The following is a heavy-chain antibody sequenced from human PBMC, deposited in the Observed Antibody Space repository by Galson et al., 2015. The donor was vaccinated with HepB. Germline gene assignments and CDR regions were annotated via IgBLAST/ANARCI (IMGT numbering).Heavy chain of an antibody. J-gene: IGHJ4*02. Sequence: SETLSLTCAVCGGSFSGYYWSWIRQPPGKGLEWLGEMNHSGSTNYNPSLKSRVTISVDTSKNQFSLKLSSVTAADRAVYYCVGGLRSGLIDYWGQGTLVTVSS. CDR2: MNHSGST. CDR3: VGGLRSGLIDY. D-gene: IGHD6-19*01. CDR1: GGSFSGYY. V-gene: IGHV4-34*01.